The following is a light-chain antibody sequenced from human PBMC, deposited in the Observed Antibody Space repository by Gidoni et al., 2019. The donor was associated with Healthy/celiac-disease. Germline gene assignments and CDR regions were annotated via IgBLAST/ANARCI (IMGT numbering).Light chain of an antibody. Sequence: DIKRTQPPSSLFASVGDRVTITCRASQGISNYLAWYQQKPGKVPKLLIYAASTLQSRVPSLFSGSGSGTDFTLTISSLQPEDVATYYCQKYNSAPRTFXHXTKVEI. CDR3: QKYNSAPRT. CDR2: AAS. CDR1: QGISNY. J-gene: IGKJ1*01. V-gene: IGKV1-27*01.